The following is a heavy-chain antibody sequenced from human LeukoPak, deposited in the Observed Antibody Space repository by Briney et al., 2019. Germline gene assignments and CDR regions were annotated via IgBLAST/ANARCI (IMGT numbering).Heavy chain of an antibody. D-gene: IGHD2-8*02. V-gene: IGHV3-23*01. CDR1: GFTFSSFA. J-gene: IGHJ4*02. CDR3: AKPRTTGLGWAQFDY. Sequence: GGSLRLSCAASGFTFSSFAMTWVRQAPGKGLKWVSGFDGNGPNTYYADSVKGRWTISRDNSRNTLYLEMNSLRPEDTAIYYCAKPRTTGLGWAQFDYWGQGSLVTVSS. CDR2: FDGNGPNT.